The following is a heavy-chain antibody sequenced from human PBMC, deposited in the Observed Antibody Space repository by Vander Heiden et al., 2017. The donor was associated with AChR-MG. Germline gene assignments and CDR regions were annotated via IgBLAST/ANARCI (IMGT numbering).Heavy chain of an antibody. V-gene: IGHV4-31*03. CDR1: VGPISSGGYS. J-gene: IGHJ4*02. Sequence: QVQLQESGPGLVKPSQTLSLTCTVSVGPISSGGYSWSWIRQEPGKGLEWIGYIDYSGSTYYNPSLKSRVTISVDTSKNQFSLKLSSVTAADTAVYYCAVIAATRVDYWGQGTLVTVSS. CDR3: AVIAATRVDY. D-gene: IGHD2-15*01. CDR2: IDYSGST.